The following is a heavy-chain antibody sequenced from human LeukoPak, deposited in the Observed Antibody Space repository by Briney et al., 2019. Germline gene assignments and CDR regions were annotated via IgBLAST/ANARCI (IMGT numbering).Heavy chain of an antibody. D-gene: IGHD3-9*01. CDR1: GSPISSYY. V-gene: IGHV4-59*08. Sequence: SETLSLICTVSGSPISSYYWSWIRQPPGKGLEWIGYIYYSGSTNYNPPLKSRVTISVDTSKNQFSLKLSSVTAADTAFFFCAEHGIRDFDWLPDDAFDIWGQGTMVTVSS. CDR3: AEHGIRDFDWLPDDAFDI. CDR2: IYYSGST. J-gene: IGHJ3*02.